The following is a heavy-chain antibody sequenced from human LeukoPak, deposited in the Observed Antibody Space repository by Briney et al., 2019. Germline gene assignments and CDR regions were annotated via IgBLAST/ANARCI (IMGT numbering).Heavy chain of an antibody. Sequence: ALVKVSCKASGGTFSSYAISWVRQAPGQGLEWMGWINPNSGGTNYAQKFQGWVTMTRDTSISTAYMELSRLRSDDTAVYYCARDLERIVVVPAATESYYYYYGMDVWGQGTTVTVSS. V-gene: IGHV1-2*04. D-gene: IGHD2-2*01. CDR2: INPNSGGT. CDR1: GGTFSSYA. CDR3: ARDLERIVVVPAATESYYYYYGMDV. J-gene: IGHJ6*02.